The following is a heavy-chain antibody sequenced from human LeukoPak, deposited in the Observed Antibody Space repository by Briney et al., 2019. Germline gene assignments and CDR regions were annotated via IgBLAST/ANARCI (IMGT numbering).Heavy chain of an antibody. CDR3: ARDTRLHDYGGIFDP. Sequence: SVTLSLTCSVSGYSICSGYYVGWTRQPPGKGLGWIVSIYHSGDYPYNSYLKSRVTISMDTSKNQFALKMLSFTVADTAVYYCARDTRLHDYGGIFDPGGQGTLVTVSS. J-gene: IGHJ5*02. CDR2: IYHSGDY. D-gene: IGHD4-23*01. CDR1: GYSICSGYY. V-gene: IGHV4-38-2*02.